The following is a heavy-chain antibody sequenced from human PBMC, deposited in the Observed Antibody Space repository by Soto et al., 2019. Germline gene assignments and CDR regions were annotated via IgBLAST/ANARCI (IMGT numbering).Heavy chain of an antibody. Sequence: EVQLLESGGGLVQPGGSLRLSCAASGVTFSSFAMSWVRQAPGKGLEWVSSISGSGGRQDYADSVNGRFTIARDNSKNTLFLQMNSLRAEDTAVYSCAKGHGDWGGNFLNSWGQGTLVTVSS. D-gene: IGHD4-17*01. CDR3: AKGHGDWGGNFLNS. V-gene: IGHV3-23*01. J-gene: IGHJ4*02. CDR1: GVTFSSFA. CDR2: ISGSGGRQ.